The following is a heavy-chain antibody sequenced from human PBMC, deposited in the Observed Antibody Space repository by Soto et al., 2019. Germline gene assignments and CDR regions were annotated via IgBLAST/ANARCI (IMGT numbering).Heavy chain of an antibody. CDR3: ASRRPETYYYDSSGYYVAFDI. CDR2: IIPIFGTA. V-gene: IGHV1-69*01. D-gene: IGHD3-22*01. CDR1: GGTFSSYA. Sequence: QVQLVQSGAEVKKPGSSVKVSCKASGGTFSSYAISWVRQAPGQGLEWMGGIIPIFGTANYAQKFQGRVTITADESTSTAYMGLSSLRSEDTAVYYCASRRPETYYYDSSGYYVAFDIWGQGTMVTVSS. J-gene: IGHJ3*02.